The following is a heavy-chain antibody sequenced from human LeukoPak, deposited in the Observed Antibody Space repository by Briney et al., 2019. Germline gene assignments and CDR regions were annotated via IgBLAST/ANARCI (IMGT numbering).Heavy chain of an antibody. CDR3: AKIHYTASFPGSFPGRNYFDS. J-gene: IGHJ4*02. V-gene: IGHV3-23*01. D-gene: IGHD1-26*01. Sequence: GGSLRLSCTVSGFAFSGYAMSWVRQAPGKGPEWVSSIGARGDVTYSADSVKGRFTISRDNSKRTLFLQMNSLRAEDTAVYYCAKIHYTASFPGSFPGRNYFDSWGQGSLVTVSS. CDR2: IGARGDVT. CDR1: GFAFSGYA.